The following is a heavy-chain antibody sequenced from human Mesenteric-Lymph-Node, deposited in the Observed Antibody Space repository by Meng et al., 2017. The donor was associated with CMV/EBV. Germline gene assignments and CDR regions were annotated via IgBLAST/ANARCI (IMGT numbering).Heavy chain of an antibody. CDR1: GFTFSDHW. J-gene: IGHJ4*02. CDR2: INEDGSDK. V-gene: IGHV3-7*01. CDR3: ARDSFRCFDY. Sequence: GESLKISCVASGFTFSDHWMGWVRQAPGKGLEWVADINEDGSDKYYLDSVKGRFTISRDNAKKSLFLQMNSLRGEDTAVYYCARDSFRCFDYWGQGATVTVSS. D-gene: IGHD2-8*01.